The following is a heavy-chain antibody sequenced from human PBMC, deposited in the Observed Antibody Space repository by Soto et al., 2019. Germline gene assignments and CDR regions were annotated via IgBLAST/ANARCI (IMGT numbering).Heavy chain of an antibody. V-gene: IGHV3-30*04. D-gene: IGHD5-18*01. CDR1: GFTFSNYA. Sequence: GGSLRLSCEVTGFTFSNYAMQWVRQAPGKGLEWVAAISHDGSSQYYADSMRGRFTISRDNSKTTLYLEINSLRTDDTAIYYCGKATSAYTYGYFDFWGQGTVVTVSS. CDR2: ISHDGSSQ. CDR3: GKATSAYTYGYFDF. J-gene: IGHJ4*02.